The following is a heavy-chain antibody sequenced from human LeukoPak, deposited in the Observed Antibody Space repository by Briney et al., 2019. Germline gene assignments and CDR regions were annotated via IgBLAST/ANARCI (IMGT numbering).Heavy chain of an antibody. Sequence: GGSLRLSCAASGFTVSSNYMSWVSQAPGKGLEWDLVIYSGGSTYYADSVNGRFTISRDNAKNSLYVQMNGLKADDTAVYYCAIVATRGPFDCWGQGTLVTVSS. J-gene: IGHJ4*02. V-gene: IGHV3-66*01. CDR3: AIVATRGPFDC. D-gene: IGHD1-26*01. CDR1: GFTVSSNY. CDR2: IYSGGST.